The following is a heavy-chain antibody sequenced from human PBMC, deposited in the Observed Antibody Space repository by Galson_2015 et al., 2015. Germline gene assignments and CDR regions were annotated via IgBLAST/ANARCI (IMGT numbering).Heavy chain of an antibody. CDR2: IWYDGSNK. J-gene: IGHJ4*02. D-gene: IGHD3-10*01. Sequence: SLRLSCAASGFTFSSYGMHWVRQAPGKGLEWVAVIWYDGSNKYYADSVKGRFTIPRDNSKNTLYLQMNSLRAEDTALYYCARDPGYYGSGSYSYWGQGTLVTVSS. CDR3: ARDPGYYGSGSYSY. V-gene: IGHV3-33*01. CDR1: GFTFSSYG.